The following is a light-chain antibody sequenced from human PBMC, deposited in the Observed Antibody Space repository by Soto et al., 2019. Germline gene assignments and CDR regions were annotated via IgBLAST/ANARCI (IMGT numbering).Light chain of an antibody. Sequence: DIVMTQAPLSLPVTPGEPASISCRSSQSRLHSNGYNYLDWYLQKPGQSPQLLIYLGSNRSSGVPDRFSGSGSGTDFTLKISRVEAEDVGVYYCMQALQTPWTFGQGPKVDIK. CDR1: QSRLHSNGYNY. CDR2: LGS. CDR3: MQALQTPWT. V-gene: IGKV2-28*01. J-gene: IGKJ1*01.